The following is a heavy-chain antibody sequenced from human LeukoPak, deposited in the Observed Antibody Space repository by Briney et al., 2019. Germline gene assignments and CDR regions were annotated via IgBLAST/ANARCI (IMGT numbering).Heavy chain of an antibody. V-gene: IGHV1-2*06. CDR2: INPNSGGT. CDR1: GYTFTCYY. D-gene: IGHD4-11*01. J-gene: IGHJ6*02. Sequence: ASVKVSCKASGYTFTCYYMHWVRQAPGQGLEWMGRINPNSGGTNYAQKFQGRVTMTRDTSISTAYMELSRLRSDDTAVYYCARDYYSNYVRYYYGMDVWGQGTTVTVSS. CDR3: ARDYYSNYVRYYYGMDV.